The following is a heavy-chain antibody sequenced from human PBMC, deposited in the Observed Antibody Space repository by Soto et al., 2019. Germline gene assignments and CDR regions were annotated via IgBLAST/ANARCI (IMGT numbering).Heavy chain of an antibody. V-gene: IGHV4-30-4*01. CDR2: IYYSGST. D-gene: IGHD2-8*01. Sequence: QVQLQESGPGLVKPSQTLSLTCTVSGGSIRSGDYYWSWIRQPPGKGLEWIGYIYYSGSTHYNPALKSRXXXXXXXXXXXXXXXXXXXTXXDXXVYXXXXXXSSHAFDIWGQGTMVTVSS. J-gene: IGHJ3*02. CDR1: GGSIRSGDYY. CDR3: XXXXSSHAFDI.